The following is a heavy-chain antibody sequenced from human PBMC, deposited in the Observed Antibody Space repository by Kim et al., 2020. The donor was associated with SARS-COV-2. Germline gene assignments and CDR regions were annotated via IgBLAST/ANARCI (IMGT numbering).Heavy chain of an antibody. Sequence: GGSLRLSCTASGFTFGDYAMSWVRQAPGKGLEWVGFIRSKAYGGTTEYAASVKGRFTISRDDSKSIADRQMNSLKTEATAVYYCTRDDFDYYDSSGYPPPFYWGQGTLVTVSS. CDR3: TRDDFDYYDSSGYPPPFY. V-gene: IGHV3-49*04. CDR2: IRSKAYGGTT. D-gene: IGHD3-22*01. CDR1: GFTFGDYA. J-gene: IGHJ4*02.